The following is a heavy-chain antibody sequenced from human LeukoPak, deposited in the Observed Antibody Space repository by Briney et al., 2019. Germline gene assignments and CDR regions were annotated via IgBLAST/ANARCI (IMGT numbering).Heavy chain of an antibody. CDR1: GGSISSGSYY. J-gene: IGHJ4*02. V-gene: IGHV4-61*02. Sequence: SQTLSLTCTVSGGSISSGSYYWSWIRQPAGKGLEWIGRIYTSGSTNYNPSLKSRVTISVDTSKNQFSLKLSSVTAADTAVYYCARGGPHGDYVDYWGQGTLVTVSS. D-gene: IGHD4-17*01. CDR3: ARGGPHGDYVDY. CDR2: IYTSGST.